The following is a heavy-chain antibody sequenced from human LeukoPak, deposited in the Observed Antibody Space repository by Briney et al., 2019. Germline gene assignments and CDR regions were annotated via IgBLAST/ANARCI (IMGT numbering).Heavy chain of an antibody. V-gene: IGHV3-7*01. Sequence: PGGSLRLSCAASGFTFSSYWMSWVRQAPGKGLEWVANIKQDGSEKYYVDSVKGRFTISRDNAKNSLYLQMNSLRAEDTAVYYCARDGRGSRSSWFDPWGQGTLVIVSS. CDR1: GFTFSSYW. CDR3: ARDGRGSRSSWFDP. D-gene: IGHD3-10*01. CDR2: IKQDGSEK. J-gene: IGHJ5*01.